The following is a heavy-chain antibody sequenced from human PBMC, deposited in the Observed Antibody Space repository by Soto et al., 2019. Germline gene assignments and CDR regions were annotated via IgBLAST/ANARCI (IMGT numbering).Heavy chain of an antibody. CDR3: ARATGEFGDCTGSSCSFLSPGLDS. D-gene: IGHD2-2*01. V-gene: IGHV1-18*01. J-gene: IGHJ4*02. CDR2: ISGYNGNT. Sequence: ASVKVSCKASGNAFTSYGFSWVRQAPGQGLEWMGWISGYNGNTNYAQRLQGRVTMTTDTSTNTVYMELRSLRSDDTAVYYCARATGEFGDCTGSSCSFLSPGLDSWGQGTLVTVSS. CDR1: GNAFTSYG.